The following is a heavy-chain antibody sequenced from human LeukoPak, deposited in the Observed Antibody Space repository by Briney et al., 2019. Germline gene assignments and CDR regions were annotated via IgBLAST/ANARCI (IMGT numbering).Heavy chain of an antibody. J-gene: IGHJ6*03. Sequence: PSETLSLTCTVYGGSFSGYYWSWIRQPPGKGLEWIGEINHSGSTNYNPSLKSRVTISVDTSKNQFSLKLSSVTAADTAVYYCARRPPRGYYYYMDVWGKGTMVTISS. V-gene: IGHV4-34*01. CDR3: ARRPPRGYYYYMDV. CDR2: INHSGST. CDR1: GGSFSGYY.